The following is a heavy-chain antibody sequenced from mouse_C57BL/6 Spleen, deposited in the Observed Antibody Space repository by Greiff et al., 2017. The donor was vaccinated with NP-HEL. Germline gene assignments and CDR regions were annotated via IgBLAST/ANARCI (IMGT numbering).Heavy chain of an antibody. CDR3: ARNYGSSYEGAMDY. D-gene: IGHD1-1*01. V-gene: IGHV7-3*01. CDR2: IRNKANGYTT. Sequence: EVKLMESGGGLVQPGGSLSLSCAASGFTFTDYYMSWVRQPPGKALEWLGFIRNKANGYTTEYSASVKGRFTISRDNSQSILYLQMNALRAEDSATYYCARNYGSSYEGAMDYWGQGTSVTVSS. CDR1: GFTFTDYY. J-gene: IGHJ4*01.